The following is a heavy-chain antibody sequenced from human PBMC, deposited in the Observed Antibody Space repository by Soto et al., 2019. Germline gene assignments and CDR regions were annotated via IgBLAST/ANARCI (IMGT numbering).Heavy chain of an antibody. CDR1: GASMTNYY. J-gene: IGHJ4*02. CDR3: ARSGHIFEGVV. CDR2: VYYSGTT. Sequence: SETLSLTCTVSGASMTNYYGSWIRQSPGKGLEHIGYVYYSGTTYYSPSLESRTTISIDTANNEFSLKLTSLTAADTAIYYCARSGHIFEGVVWGQGVLVTVPQ. D-gene: IGHD3-16*01. V-gene: IGHV4-59*01.